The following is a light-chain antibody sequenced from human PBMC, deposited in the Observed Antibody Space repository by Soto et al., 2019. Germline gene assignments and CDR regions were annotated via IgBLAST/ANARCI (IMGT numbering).Light chain of an antibody. J-gene: IGKJ4*01. CDR1: QSISSW. V-gene: IGKV1-5*01. CDR3: QQYGSSLGVT. CDR2: DAS. Sequence: DIQMTQSPSTLSSSVGDIVTISCRSSQSISSWLAWYQQKPGKAPKLLIYDASSLESGVPSRFSGSGSGTDFTLTISRLEPEDFAVYYCQQYGSSLGVTFGGGTKVDIK.